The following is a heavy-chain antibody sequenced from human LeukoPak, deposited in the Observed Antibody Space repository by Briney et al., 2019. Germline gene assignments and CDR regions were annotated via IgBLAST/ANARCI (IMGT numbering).Heavy chain of an antibody. Sequence: GRSRRLSCAASGSTVGKSYMSWVPPTPGKRLECGSRIYSGGSTYYADSAKGRFTIYRDNSRNTLYLQMHTLRAEGTAMHYCARGILNSGYYSNRGVYFQHWGQGTPVTVSS. CDR3: ARGILNSGYYSNRGVYFQH. D-gene: IGHD3-22*01. CDR2: IYSGGST. V-gene: IGHV3-53*01. J-gene: IGHJ1*01. CDR1: GSTVGKSY.